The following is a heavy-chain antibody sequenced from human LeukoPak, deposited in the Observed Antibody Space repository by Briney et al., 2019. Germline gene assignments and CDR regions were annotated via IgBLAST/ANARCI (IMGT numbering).Heavy chain of an antibody. J-gene: IGHJ4*02. V-gene: IGHV1-69*05. CDR1: GGTFSSYA. CDR2: IIPIFGTA. D-gene: IGHD2-8*01. Sequence: ASAKVSCKASGGTFSSYAISWVRQAPGQGLEWMGGIIPIFGTANYAQKFQGRVTITTDESTSTAYMELSSLRSEDTAVYYCATSWGLGYCTNGVCYAFDYWGQGTLVTVSS. CDR3: ATSWGLGYCTNGVCYAFDY.